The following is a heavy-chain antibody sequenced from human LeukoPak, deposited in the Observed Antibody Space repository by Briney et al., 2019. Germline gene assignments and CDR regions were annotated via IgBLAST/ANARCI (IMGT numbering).Heavy chain of an antibody. J-gene: IGHJ4*02. D-gene: IGHD5-24*01. Sequence: ASVKVSCKASGYTFTSYGISWVRQAPGQGLEWMGWINPNSGGTNYAQKFQGRVTMTRDTSISTAYMELSRLRSDDTAVYYCARDRGWLQFSPFDYWGQGTLVTVSS. CDR3: ARDRGWLQFSPFDY. CDR1: GYTFTSYG. V-gene: IGHV1-2*02. CDR2: INPNSGGT.